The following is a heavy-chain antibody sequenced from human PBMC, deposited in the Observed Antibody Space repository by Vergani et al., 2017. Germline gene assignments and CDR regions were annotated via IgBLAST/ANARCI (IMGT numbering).Heavy chain of an antibody. Sequence: EVQLVPSGAEVKKPGESLKISCKGSGYSFTSYWIGWVRQMPGKGLEWMGILYPGDSDTRYSPSFQGQVTISADKSISTAYLQWSSLKASDTAMYYCARIKRRSGAGNLFRRWGDNWFDPWGQGTLVTVSS. J-gene: IGHJ5*02. CDR2: LYPGDSDT. CDR3: ARIKRRSGAGNLFRRWGDNWFDP. CDR1: GYSFTSYW. D-gene: IGHD1-7*01. V-gene: IGHV5-51*03.